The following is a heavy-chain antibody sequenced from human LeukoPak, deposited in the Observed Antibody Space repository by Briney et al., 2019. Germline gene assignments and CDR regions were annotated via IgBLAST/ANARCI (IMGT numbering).Heavy chain of an antibody. CDR2: IRTDGTIT. V-gene: IGHV3-74*01. CDR3: AREGTGSYMDV. J-gene: IGHJ6*03. D-gene: IGHD1/OR15-1a*01. Sequence: GSLRLSCAASGFTFSSYWMHWGRQAPGKGLVWVSRIRTDGTITTYADSVKGRFSISRDNAKNTLYLQVNSLRVEDTAVYYCAREGTGSYMDVWGKGTTVTVSS. CDR1: GFTFSSYW.